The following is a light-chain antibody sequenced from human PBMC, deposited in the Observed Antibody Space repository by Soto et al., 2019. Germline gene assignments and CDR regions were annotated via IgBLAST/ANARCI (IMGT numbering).Light chain of an antibody. J-gene: IGKJ1*01. CDR2: AAS. CDR1: QSISSY. V-gene: IGKV1-39*01. CDR3: QQSYSTPWT. Sequence: DIQMTQSPSSLSASVGDRVTITCRASQSISSYLNWYQQKPGKAPKLLIYAASSLQSGVPSRLSGSGSGTDFTLTISSLPPEDFATYYCQQSYSTPWTFGQGTKVDIK.